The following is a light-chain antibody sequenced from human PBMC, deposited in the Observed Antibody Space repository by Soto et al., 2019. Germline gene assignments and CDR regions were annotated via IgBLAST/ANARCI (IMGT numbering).Light chain of an antibody. V-gene: IGLV1-51*01. Sequence: QSVLTQPPSVSAAPGQKVTISCSGSSSSGENNYVSGYQKLPGTVPKLLIYDNNKRPAGIPDRFSGSKSGTSATLGITGLQTADEADYYCGTWDSSVSTDPYVFGSGTKVTVL. CDR2: DNN. CDR1: SSSGENNY. J-gene: IGLJ1*01. CDR3: GTWDSSVSTDPYV.